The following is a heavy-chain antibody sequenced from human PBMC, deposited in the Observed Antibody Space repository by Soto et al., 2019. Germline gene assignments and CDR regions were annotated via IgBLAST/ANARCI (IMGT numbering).Heavy chain of an antibody. CDR2: IFPGDSDT. V-gene: IGHV5-51*01. D-gene: IGHD6-19*01. Sequence: GESLKISCNGSGYTFTSYWIGWVRQMPGKGLERMGIIFPGDSDTTYSPSFHGQVTISADKSISTTYLQWSGLKASDMAIYYCARQDSRGYAYWGQGTVVTVSS. CDR3: ARQDSRGYAY. CDR1: GYTFTSYW. J-gene: IGHJ4*02.